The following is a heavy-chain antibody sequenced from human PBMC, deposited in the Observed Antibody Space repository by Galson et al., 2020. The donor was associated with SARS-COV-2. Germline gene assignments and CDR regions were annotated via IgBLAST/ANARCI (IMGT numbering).Heavy chain of an antibody. D-gene: IGHD1-26*01. Sequence: GGSLRLSCAASGFTFSSYAMSWVRQAPGKGLEWVSAISGSGGSTYYADSVKGRFTISRDNSKNTLYLQMNSLRAEDTAVYYCAKDRTMRNSVTPVMQYYYYYYGMDVWGQGTTVTVSS. CDR2: ISGSGGST. V-gene: IGHV3-23*01. CDR1: GFTFSSYA. CDR3: AKDRTMRNSVTPVMQYYYYYYGMDV. J-gene: IGHJ6*02.